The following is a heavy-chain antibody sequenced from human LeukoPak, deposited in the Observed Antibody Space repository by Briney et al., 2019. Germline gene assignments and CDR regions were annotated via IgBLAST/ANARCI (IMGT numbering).Heavy chain of an antibody. CDR2: INHSGST. V-gene: IGHV4-34*01. J-gene: IGHJ5*02. D-gene: IGHD2-2*01. Sequence: PSETLSLTCAVYGGSFSGYYWSWIRQPPGKGLEWIGEINHSGSTNYNPSLKSQVTISVDTSKNQFSLKLSSVTAADTAVYYCARGLWDIVVVPAAMRVGHWFDPWGQGTLVTVSS. CDR1: GGSFSGYY. CDR3: ARGLWDIVVVPAAMRVGHWFDP.